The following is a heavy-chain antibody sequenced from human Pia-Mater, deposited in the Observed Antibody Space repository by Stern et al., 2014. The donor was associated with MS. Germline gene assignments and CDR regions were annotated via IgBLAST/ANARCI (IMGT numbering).Heavy chain of an antibody. J-gene: IGHJ4*02. D-gene: IGHD6-13*01. CDR2: VHHSGRT. V-gene: IGHV4-4*02. CDR1: GDSMSNNNW. Sequence: QVQLQESGPGLVRPSTTLFLTCSVSGDSMSNNNWWSWVRQAPGKGLEWIGEVHHSGRTNNNPSPASRPTISIDKSKKMISLRMDSVTAADTAVYYCARSKDSSSWYGYFDYWGQGTLVTVSS. CDR3: ARSKDSSSWYGYFDY.